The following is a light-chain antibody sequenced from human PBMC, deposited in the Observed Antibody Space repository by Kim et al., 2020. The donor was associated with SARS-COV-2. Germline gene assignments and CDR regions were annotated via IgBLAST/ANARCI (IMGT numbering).Light chain of an antibody. CDR1: QDMRND. Sequence: ASVGDRVTISCRASQDMRNDLGWYQQNPGRAPKRLIYGASSLQSGVPSRFSGSGSGTEFTLTISSVQPEDFATYFCLQHSTYPITFGQGTRLEIK. CDR2: GAS. V-gene: IGKV1-17*01. CDR3: LQHSTYPIT. J-gene: IGKJ5*01.